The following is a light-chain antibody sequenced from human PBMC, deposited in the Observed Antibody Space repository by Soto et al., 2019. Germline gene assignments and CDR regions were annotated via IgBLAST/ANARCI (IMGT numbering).Light chain of an antibody. CDR2: AAS. CDR3: QQYYSFPST. V-gene: IGKV1D-8*03. Sequence: VIWMTQSPSLLSASTVDRVTVRCRMSKSIRSYLAWYQQKRGKAPDLLMYAASTLQGGVASGFSGTGSRTDFTLTISCLHSEDFATYYCQQYYSFPSTFGQGTKVDI. CDR1: KSIRSY. J-gene: IGKJ2*01.